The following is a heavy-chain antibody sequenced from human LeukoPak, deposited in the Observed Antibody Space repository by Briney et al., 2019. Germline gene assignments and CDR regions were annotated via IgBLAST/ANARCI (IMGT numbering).Heavy chain of an antibody. Sequence: ASVKVSCKVSGYTLTELSMHWVRQAPGKGLEWMGGFDPEDGETIYAQKFQGRVTMTEDTSTDTAYMELSSLRSEDTAVYYCATDSAYCGGDCYGYWGQGTLVTVSS. V-gene: IGHV1-24*01. CDR1: GYTLTELS. D-gene: IGHD2-21*01. CDR3: ATDSAYCGGDCYGY. CDR2: FDPEDGET. J-gene: IGHJ4*02.